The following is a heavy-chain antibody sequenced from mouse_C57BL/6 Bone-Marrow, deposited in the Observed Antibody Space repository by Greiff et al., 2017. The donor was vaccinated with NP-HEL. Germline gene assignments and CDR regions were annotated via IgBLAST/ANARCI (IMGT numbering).Heavy chain of an antibody. CDR3: PKSSHCAMDY. CDR1: GYTFTSYW. CDR2: IHPSGGST. Sequence: QVQLQQPGAELVKPGASVKLSCKASGYTFTSYWMHWVKQRPGQGLEWIGMIHPSGGSTNYNEKFKSKATLTVDKSSSTAYMQLSSLTSEDSAVYYCPKSSHCAMDYWGQGTSVTVAS. D-gene: IGHD1-3*01. J-gene: IGHJ4*01. V-gene: IGHV1-64*01.